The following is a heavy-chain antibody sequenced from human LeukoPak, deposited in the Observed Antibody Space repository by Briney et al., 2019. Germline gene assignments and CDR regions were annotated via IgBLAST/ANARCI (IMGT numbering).Heavy chain of an antibody. CDR2: TYYRSTWYN. J-gene: IGHJ5*02. CDR3: ARRLTQYDCFDP. D-gene: IGHD2-2*01. V-gene: IGHV6-1*01. Sequence: SQTLSLTCAISGDSVSSNSVTWNWIRQSPSRGLEWLGRTYYRSTWYNDYAVSVRGRITVNPNTSKNQFSLHLNSVTPEDTAVYYCARRLTQYDCFDPWGQGILVTFSS. CDR1: GDSVSSNSVT.